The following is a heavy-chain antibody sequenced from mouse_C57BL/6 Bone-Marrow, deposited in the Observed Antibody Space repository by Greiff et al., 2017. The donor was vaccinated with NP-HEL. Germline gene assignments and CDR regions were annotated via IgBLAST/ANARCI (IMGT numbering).Heavy chain of an antibody. CDR3: VRQSNYDAMDY. Sequence: EVQLVESGGGLVQPKGSLKLSCAASGFSFNTYAMNWVRQAPGKGLEWVARIRSKSNNYATYYADSVKDRFTISRDDSESMLYLQMNNLKTEDTAMYYCVRQSNYDAMDYWGQGTSVTVSS. CDR1: GFSFNTYA. D-gene: IGHD2-5*01. V-gene: IGHV10-1*01. J-gene: IGHJ4*01. CDR2: IRSKSNNYAT.